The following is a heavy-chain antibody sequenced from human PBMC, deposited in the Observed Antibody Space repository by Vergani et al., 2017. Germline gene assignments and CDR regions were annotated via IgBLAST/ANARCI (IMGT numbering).Heavy chain of an antibody. CDR3: ARDARRLRLGELSPTR. J-gene: IGHJ4*02. D-gene: IGHD3-16*02. V-gene: IGHV1-18*01. Sequence: QVQLVQSGAEVKKPGASVTVSCKASGYTFTSYGISWVRQATGQGHEWMGWNSAYNGNTNYAQNLQGRVTMTTDTSTSAAYMELRSLRSDDTAVYYCARDARRLRLGELSPTRWGQGTLVTVSS. CDR1: GYTFTSYG. CDR2: NSAYNGNT.